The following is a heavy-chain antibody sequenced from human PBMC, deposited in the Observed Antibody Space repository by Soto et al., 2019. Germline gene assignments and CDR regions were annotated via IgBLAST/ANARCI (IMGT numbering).Heavy chain of an antibody. J-gene: IGHJ4*02. Sequence: VASVKVSCKASGYTFTSYGISWVRQAPGQGLEWMGWISAYNGNTNYAQKLQGRVTMTTDTSTSTAYMELRSLRSDDTAVYYCAIESYRSGWSRFDYWGQGTLVTVSS. D-gene: IGHD6-19*01. CDR2: ISAYNGNT. V-gene: IGHV1-18*04. CDR1: GYTFTSYG. CDR3: AIESYRSGWSRFDY.